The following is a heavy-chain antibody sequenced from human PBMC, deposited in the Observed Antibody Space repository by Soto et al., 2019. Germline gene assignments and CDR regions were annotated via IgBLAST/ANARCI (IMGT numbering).Heavy chain of an antibody. Sequence: ASVKVSCKASGFTFSSSAVHWVRQARGHRLEWIGWIVVGNSNTNYARGLQERVTITRDMSTSTAYMELSGLRSEDTAVYYCARHDCISSSCYYYYYYSMDVWG. V-gene: IGHV1-58*01. CDR1: GFTFSSSA. J-gene: IGHJ6*02. CDR3: ARHDCISSSCYYYYYYSMDV. CDR2: IVVGNSNT. D-gene: IGHD2-2*01.